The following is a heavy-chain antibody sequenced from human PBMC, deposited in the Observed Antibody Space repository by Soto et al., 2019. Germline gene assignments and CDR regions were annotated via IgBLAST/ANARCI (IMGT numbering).Heavy chain of an antibody. J-gene: IGHJ5*02. CDR2: MNPNSGNT. CDR1: GYTFTSYD. V-gene: IGHV1-8*01. Sequence: QVQLVQSGAEVKKPGASVKVSCKASGYTFTSYDINWVRQATGQGLAWMGWMNPNSGNTGYAQKFQGRVTMTRNTSISTAYMELSSRRPEGPAVYYCARERANRLDPWGQGTLVTVSS. CDR3: ARERANRLDP.